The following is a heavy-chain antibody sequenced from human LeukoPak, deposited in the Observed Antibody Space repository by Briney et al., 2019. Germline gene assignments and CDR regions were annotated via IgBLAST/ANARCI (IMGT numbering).Heavy chain of an antibody. D-gene: IGHD1-26*01. CDR1: GFTFSSYA. Sequence: GGSLSLSCAASGFTFSSYAMSWVRQAPGKGLEWVSGISGSGDSTYYADSVKGRFTISRDNSKKTLYLQMNSLRAEDTAVYYCAKKGATWNWFDPWGQGTLVTVSS. V-gene: IGHV3-23*01. CDR3: AKKGATWNWFDP. J-gene: IGHJ5*02. CDR2: ISGSGDST.